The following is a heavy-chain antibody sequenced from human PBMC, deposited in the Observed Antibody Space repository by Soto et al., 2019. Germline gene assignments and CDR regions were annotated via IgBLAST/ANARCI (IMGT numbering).Heavy chain of an antibody. V-gene: IGHV1-69*01. CDR1: GGTLSSYA. CDR3: ARIGYGHNSLDF. D-gene: IGHD1-1*01. J-gene: IGHJ4*01. Sequence: PVKVTCKASGGTLSSYASSWVRQAPGQGLEWMGGIIPIFGTANYAQKFQGRVTITADESTSTAYMELSSLRSDDTAVYYCARIGYGHNSLDFWGHGTRVTVS. CDR2: IIPIFGTA.